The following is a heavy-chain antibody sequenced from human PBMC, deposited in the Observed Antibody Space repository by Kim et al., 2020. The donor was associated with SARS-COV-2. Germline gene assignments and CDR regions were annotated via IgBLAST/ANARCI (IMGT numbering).Heavy chain of an antibody. V-gene: IGHV1-18*01. Sequence: ASVKVSCKASGYTFTSYGISWVRQAPGQGLEWMGWISAYNGNTNYAQKLQGRVTMTTDTSTSTAYMELRSLRSDDTAVYYCARDRRVVVVAANFDYWGQGTLVTVSS. J-gene: IGHJ4*02. D-gene: IGHD2-15*01. CDR1: GYTFTSYG. CDR3: ARDRRVVVVAANFDY. CDR2: ISAYNGNT.